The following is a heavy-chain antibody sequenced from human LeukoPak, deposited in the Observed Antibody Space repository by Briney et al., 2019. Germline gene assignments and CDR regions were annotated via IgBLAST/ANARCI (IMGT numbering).Heavy chain of an antibody. V-gene: IGHV3-21*01. CDR3: ARDLVSRSNY. J-gene: IGHJ4*02. CDR1: GFTFSRYT. CDR2: ISSSGYYI. D-gene: IGHD6-6*01. Sequence: GSLRLSCAASGFTFSRYTMNWVRQSPGKGLEWVSSISSSGYYIYYADSVKGRFTISRDNAKNSLYLQMNSLRAEDTAVYYCARDLVSRSNYWGQGTPVTVSS.